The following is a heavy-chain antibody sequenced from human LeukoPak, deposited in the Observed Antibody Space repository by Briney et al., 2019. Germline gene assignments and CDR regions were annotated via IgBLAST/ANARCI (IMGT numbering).Heavy chain of an antibody. D-gene: IGHD1-26*01. V-gene: IGHV4-39*07. CDR2: INHSGST. Sequence: SETLSLTCTVSGGSISSSSYYWGWIRQPPGKGLEWIGEINHSGSTNYNPSLKSRVTISVDTSKNQFSLKLSSVTAADTAVYYCASSGSYAIDYWGQGTLVTVSS. CDR3: ASSGSYAIDY. J-gene: IGHJ4*02. CDR1: GGSISSSSYY.